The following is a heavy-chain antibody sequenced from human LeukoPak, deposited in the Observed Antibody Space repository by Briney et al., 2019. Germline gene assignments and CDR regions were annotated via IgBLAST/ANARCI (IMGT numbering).Heavy chain of an antibody. D-gene: IGHD4-17*01. CDR3: ARGNDYGDYVVGYYYYGMDV. CDR1: GGTFISYA. Sequence: GASVKVSCKASGGTFISYAISWVRQAPGQGLEWMGGIIPIFGTANYAQKFQGRVTITADESTSTAYMELSSLRSEDTAVYYCARGNDYGDYVVGYYYYGMDVWGQGTTVTVSS. V-gene: IGHV1-69*13. J-gene: IGHJ6*02. CDR2: IIPIFGTA.